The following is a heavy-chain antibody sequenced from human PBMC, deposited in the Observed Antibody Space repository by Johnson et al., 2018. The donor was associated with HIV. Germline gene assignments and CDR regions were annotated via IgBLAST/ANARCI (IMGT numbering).Heavy chain of an antibody. V-gene: IGHV3-11*04. Sequence: QVQLVESGGGLVKPGGSLRLSCAASGITFSDYYMSWIRQTPGKGLAWVSYISSSGTSVYYADSVKGRFSISRDNAKHSLYLQMNSLRAEDTAVYYCARDRGYWDAFDIWGQGTMVTVSS. CDR2: ISSSGTSV. CDR3: ARDRGYWDAFDI. D-gene: IGHD3-22*01. CDR1: GITFSDYY. J-gene: IGHJ3*02.